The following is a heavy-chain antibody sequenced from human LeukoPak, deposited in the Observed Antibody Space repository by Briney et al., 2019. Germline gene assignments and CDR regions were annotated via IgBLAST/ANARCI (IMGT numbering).Heavy chain of an antibody. CDR1: GASISSHC. Sequence: SETLSLTCTVSGASISSHCWDWIRQPPGKGLEWIGYICHSGSTYYNPSPMSRVTMSLTTSKNQLSLTLSSVTAADTALYYCASRPGSNWYGVFDYWSQGTVVTVSS. CDR2: ICHSGST. D-gene: IGHD6-13*01. CDR3: ASRPGSNWYGVFDY. J-gene: IGHJ4*02. V-gene: IGHV4-59*11.